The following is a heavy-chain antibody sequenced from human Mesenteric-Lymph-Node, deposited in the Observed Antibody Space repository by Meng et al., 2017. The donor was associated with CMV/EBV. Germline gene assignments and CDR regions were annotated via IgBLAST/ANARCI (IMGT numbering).Heavy chain of an antibody. D-gene: IGHD3-10*01. V-gene: IGHV4-39*01. J-gene: IGHJ5*02. Sequence: QLQLQESGPGLVKPSETLSPTCTVVGGSISSSSYYWGWIRQPPGKGLEWIGSIYYSGSTYYNPSLKSRVTISVDTSKNQFSLKLSSVTAADTAVYYCARPHYYGSGSSPWFDPWGQGTLVTVSS. CDR1: GGSISSSSYY. CDR3: ARPHYYGSGSSPWFDP. CDR2: IYYSGST.